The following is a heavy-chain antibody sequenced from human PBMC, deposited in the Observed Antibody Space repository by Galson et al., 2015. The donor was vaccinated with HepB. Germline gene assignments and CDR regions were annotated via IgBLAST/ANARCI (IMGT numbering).Heavy chain of an antibody. CDR3: ARDRITMVRGTPPYYYYGMDV. D-gene: IGHD3-10*01. J-gene: IGHJ6*02. V-gene: IGHV3-53*04. CDR1: GFTVSSNY. CDR2: IYSGGST. Sequence: SLRLSCAASGFTVSSNYMSWVRQAPGKGLEWVSVIYSGGSTYYADSVKGRFTISRHNSKNTLYLQMNSLRAEDTAVYYCARDRITMVRGTPPYYYYGMDVWGQGTTVTVSS.